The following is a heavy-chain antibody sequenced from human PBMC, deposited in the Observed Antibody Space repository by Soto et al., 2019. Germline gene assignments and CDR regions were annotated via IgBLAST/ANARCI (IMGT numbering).Heavy chain of an antibody. J-gene: IGHJ4*02. D-gene: IGHD6-13*01. V-gene: IGHV1-18*01. CDR3: ARESSSSRYDY. Sequence: QVQLVQSGAEVKKPGASVKVSCKASGYTFTSYGISCVRQAPGQGLEWMGWISAYNGNTNDAQKLQGRVTMTTDTLMSSVYMELIRLLSHDPAVYYCARESSSSRYDYWGQGTLVTVSS. CDR2: ISAYNGNT. CDR1: GYTFTSYG.